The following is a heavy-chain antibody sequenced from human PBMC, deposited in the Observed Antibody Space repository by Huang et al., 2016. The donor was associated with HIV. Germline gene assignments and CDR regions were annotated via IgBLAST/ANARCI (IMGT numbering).Heavy chain of an antibody. V-gene: IGHV4-34*01. CDR3: ARPKMTATPSDSSWSYFDF. CDR1: GGSFSDYF. CDR2: VNHRGSA. Sequence: QVRLEQWGPNLLKPSATLSLKCAVYGGSFSDYFWTWIRQSPVKGPAGMVEVNHRGSATHNPSLRSRVSMSVDSSKNQFYLNLTSVTAADTAVYFCARPKMTATPSDSSWSYFDFWGRGTPVTVSS. D-gene: IGHD3-10*01. J-gene: IGHJ4*02.